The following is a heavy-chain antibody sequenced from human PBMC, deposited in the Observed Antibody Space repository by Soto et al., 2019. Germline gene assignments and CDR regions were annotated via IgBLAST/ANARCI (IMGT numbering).Heavy chain of an antibody. V-gene: IGHV4-34*01. J-gene: IGHJ6*03. Sequence: QVQLQQWGAGLLKPSETLSLTCAVYGWSFSGYYWSWIRQPPGKGLAWLGEINHSGSTNYNPSRNRRVAISVNTSKTQFDLKRSDVAAADTDVYYCGGGRYYDILTGYYKPYYYMDVWGKGTTVTVSS. D-gene: IGHD3-9*01. CDR2: INHSGST. CDR1: GWSFSGYY. CDR3: GGGRYYDILTGYYKPYYYMDV.